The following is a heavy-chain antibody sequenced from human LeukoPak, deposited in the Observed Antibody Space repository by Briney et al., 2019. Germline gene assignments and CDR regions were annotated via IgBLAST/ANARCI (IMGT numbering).Heavy chain of an antibody. CDR3: AKDRGITMIVVVSYYFDY. D-gene: IGHD3-22*01. J-gene: IGHJ4*02. Sequence: GGSLRLSCAASGLTFSDSAMSWVRQAPGKGLQWVSSISGSGTFIRYADSVKGRFSISRDNSMNTLFLQMNSLRADDTAIYYCAKDRGITMIVVVSYYFDYWGQGTLVTVSS. V-gene: IGHV3-23*01. CDR2: ISGSGTFI. CDR1: GLTFSDSA.